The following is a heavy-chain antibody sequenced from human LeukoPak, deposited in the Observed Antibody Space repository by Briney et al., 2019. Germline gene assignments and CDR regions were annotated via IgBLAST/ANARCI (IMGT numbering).Heavy chain of an antibody. J-gene: IGHJ4*02. CDR1: GFTFSSYA. Sequence: GGSLRLSCEASGFTFSSYAMNWVRQAPGKGLEWVSAISGSGVSTHYADSVKGRFTISRDNSKNTLYLQMNSLRVEDTAVYYCARGPDHGGSYYHDWGQGTLVTVSS. CDR2: ISGSGVST. CDR3: ARGPDHGGSYYHD. V-gene: IGHV3-23*01. D-gene: IGHD1-26*01.